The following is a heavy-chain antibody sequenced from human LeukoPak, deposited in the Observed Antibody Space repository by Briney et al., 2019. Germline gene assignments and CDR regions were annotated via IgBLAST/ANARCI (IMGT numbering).Heavy chain of an antibody. J-gene: IGHJ4*02. Sequence: SETLSLTCAVYGGSFSGYYWSWIRQPPGKGLEWIGEINHSGSTNYNPSLKSRVTISVDTSKNQFSLKLSSVTAADTAVYYCARGGISGYFYWGQGTLVTVSS. CDR1: GGSFSGYY. CDR2: INHSGST. V-gene: IGHV4-34*01. D-gene: IGHD5-12*01. CDR3: ARGGISGYFY.